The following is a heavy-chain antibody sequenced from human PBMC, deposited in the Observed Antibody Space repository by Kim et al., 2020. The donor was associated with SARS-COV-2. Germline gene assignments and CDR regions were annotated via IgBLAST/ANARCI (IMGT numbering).Heavy chain of an antibody. CDR2: INAGNGNT. CDR1: GYTFTSYA. V-gene: IGHV1-3*01. Sequence: ASVKVSCKASGYTFTSYAMHWVRQAPGQRLEWMGWINAGNGNTKYSQKFQGRVTITRDTSASTAYMELSSLRSEDTAVYYCARDMEDGQQQLSLAPTYYGMDVWGQGTTVTVSS. J-gene: IGHJ6*02. CDR3: ARDMEDGQQQLSLAPTYYGMDV. D-gene: IGHD6-13*01.